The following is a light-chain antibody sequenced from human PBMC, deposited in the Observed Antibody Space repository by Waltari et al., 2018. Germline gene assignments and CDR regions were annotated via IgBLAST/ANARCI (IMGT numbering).Light chain of an antibody. CDR2: EVN. CDR3: WSYAGSNTVL. Sequence: QSALTQPASVSGSPAQSITISCTGTSCDVGSYNLVSWYQQHQGKALKLMIYEVNERPEGVCIRFSGSRYVNTASLSISGLQADDGADYYCWSYAGSNTVLFGGWTKLTVL. CDR1: SCDVGSYNL. V-gene: IGLV2-23*02. J-gene: IGLJ2*01.